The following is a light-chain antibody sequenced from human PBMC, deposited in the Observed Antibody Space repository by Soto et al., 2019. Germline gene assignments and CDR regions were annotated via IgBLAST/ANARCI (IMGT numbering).Light chain of an antibody. Sequence: EIVLTHSPATLSVSPVERATLSCSSSQSVDSSYLAWYQQKPGQAPRLLIYGASSRATGIPDRFSGSGSGTDFTLTISRLEPEDFAVYYCQQYGSSPRTFGQGTKVDIK. V-gene: IGKV3-20*01. CDR3: QQYGSSPRT. CDR1: QSVDSSY. J-gene: IGKJ1*01. CDR2: GAS.